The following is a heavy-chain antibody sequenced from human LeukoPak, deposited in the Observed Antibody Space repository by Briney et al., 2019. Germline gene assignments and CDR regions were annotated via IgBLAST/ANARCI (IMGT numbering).Heavy chain of an antibody. Sequence: ETLSLTCTVSGGSISSGSYYWGWIRQPPGKGLEWIGSIYYSGTTYYNPSLKSRVTISVDTSKNQFSLKLSSVTAADTALYYCARVSYQEGVDYWGQGTLVTVSS. CDR2: IYYSGTT. D-gene: IGHD2-2*01. CDR1: GGSISSGSYY. CDR3: ARVSYQEGVDY. V-gene: IGHV4-39*01. J-gene: IGHJ4*02.